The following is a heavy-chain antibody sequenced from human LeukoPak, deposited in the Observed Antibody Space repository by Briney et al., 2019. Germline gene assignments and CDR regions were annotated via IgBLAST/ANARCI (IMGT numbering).Heavy chain of an antibody. CDR2: IYYSGST. Sequence: PSETLSLTCTVSGGSISITSYYWGWIRQPPGKALEWIGYIYYSGSTNYKPSLKSRVTISVDTSKNQFSLKLSSVTAADTAVYYCARGGYYGSGNDFRFDPWGQGTLVTVSS. V-gene: IGHV4-61*05. CDR1: GGSISITSYY. J-gene: IGHJ5*02. CDR3: ARGGYYGSGNDFRFDP. D-gene: IGHD3-10*01.